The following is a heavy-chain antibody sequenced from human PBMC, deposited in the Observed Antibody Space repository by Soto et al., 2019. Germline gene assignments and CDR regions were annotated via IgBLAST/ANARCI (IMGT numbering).Heavy chain of an antibody. CDR2: ISYDGSNK. D-gene: IGHD6-13*01. CDR1: GFTFSSYA. V-gene: IGHV3-30-3*01. CDR3: AEGGTAYSSSWPH. J-gene: IGHJ4*02. Sequence: GSLILSCATSGFTFSSYAMHWVRQAPGKGLEWVAVISYDGSNKYYADSVKGRFTISRDNSKNTLYLQMNSLRAEDTAVYYCAEGGTAYSSSWPHWGQGTLVSVSS.